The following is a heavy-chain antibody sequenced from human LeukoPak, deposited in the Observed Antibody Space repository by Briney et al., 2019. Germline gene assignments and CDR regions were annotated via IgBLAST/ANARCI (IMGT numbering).Heavy chain of an antibody. J-gene: IGHJ3*02. CDR2: ISSSSSYI. CDR1: GFTFSSDA. CDR3: AREYSGYDLRGGAFDI. D-gene: IGHD5-12*01. V-gene: IGHV3-21*01. Sequence: GGSLRLSCAASGFTFSSDAMSWVRQAPGKGLEWVSSISSSSSYIYYADSVKGRFTISRDNAKNSLYLQMNSLRAEDTAVYYCAREYSGYDLRGGAFDIWGQGTMVTVSS.